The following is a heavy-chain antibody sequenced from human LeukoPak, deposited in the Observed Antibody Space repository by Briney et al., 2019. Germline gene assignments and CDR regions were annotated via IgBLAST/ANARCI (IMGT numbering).Heavy chain of an antibody. CDR1: GFTFSSYG. Sequence: PGGSLRLSCVASGFTFSSYGMHWVRQAPGKGLKGVEFIRYDGSNKYYADSVKGRFTISRDNSKNTLYLQMNSLRAEDTAVYYCAKDRLGGSYYYYYMDVWGKGTTVTVSS. V-gene: IGHV3-30*02. D-gene: IGHD1-26*01. CDR2: IRYDGSNK. CDR3: AKDRLGGSYYYYYMDV. J-gene: IGHJ6*03.